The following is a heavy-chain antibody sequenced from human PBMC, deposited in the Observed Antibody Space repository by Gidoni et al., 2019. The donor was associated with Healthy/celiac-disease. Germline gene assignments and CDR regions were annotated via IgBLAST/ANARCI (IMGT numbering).Heavy chain of an antibody. J-gene: IGHJ4*02. CDR3: AKEATVVGDAHFDY. CDR2: IRYDGSNK. V-gene: IGHV3-30*02. CDR1: GFTFSSYG. D-gene: IGHD4-17*01. Sequence: QVQLVESGGGVVQPGGSLRLSCAASGFTFSSYGMHWVRQAPGKGLEWVAFIRYDGSNKYYADSVKGRFTISRDNSKNTLYLQMNSLRAEDTAVYYCAKEATVVGDAHFDYWGQGTLVTVSS.